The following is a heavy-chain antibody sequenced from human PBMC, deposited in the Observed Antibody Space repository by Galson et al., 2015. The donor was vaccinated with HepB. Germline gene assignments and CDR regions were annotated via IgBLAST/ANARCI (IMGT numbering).Heavy chain of an antibody. CDR3: AKDGIMVANNPYHFHY. Sequence: SLRLSCAASGFSFSDYWMSWIRQAPGKRPEWVANIRYDEYEYYYADFVKGRFTISRDNAKNSLYLQMNSLRAEDTAVYYCAKDGIMVANNPYHFHYWGQGTLVTVSS. D-gene: IGHD2-15*01. CDR1: GFSFSDYW. V-gene: IGHV3-7*01. J-gene: IGHJ4*02. CDR2: IRYDEYEY.